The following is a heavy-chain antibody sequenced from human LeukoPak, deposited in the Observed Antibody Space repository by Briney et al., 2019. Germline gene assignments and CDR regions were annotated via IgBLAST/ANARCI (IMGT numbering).Heavy chain of an antibody. CDR2: ILYDENNK. D-gene: IGHD2-15*01. Sequence: PRTSLRLSCTASGFSFSNFAFHWVRQAPGGGLEWVAVILYDENNKHYVDSVKGRFTISRDNSKNTLYLQMNSLRAEDTAVYYCARGGGNFDYWGQGALVTVSS. V-gene: IGHV3-30-3*01. CDR3: ARGGGNFDY. J-gene: IGHJ4*02. CDR1: GFSFSNFA.